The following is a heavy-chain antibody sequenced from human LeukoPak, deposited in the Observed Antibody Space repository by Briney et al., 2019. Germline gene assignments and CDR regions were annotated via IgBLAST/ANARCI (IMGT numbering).Heavy chain of an antibody. CDR1: GFTFSSYE. V-gene: IGHV3-48*03. CDR2: ISSSGSTI. D-gene: IGHD2-2*01. J-gene: IGHJ6*04. CDR3: ARDLARCSSTSCYGYYYYGMDV. Sequence: GGSLRLSCAASGFTFSSYEMNWARQAPGKGLEWVSYISSSGSTIYYTDSVKGRFTISRDNAKNSLYLQMNSLRAEDTAVYYCARDLARCSSTSCYGYYYYGMDVWGKGTTVTVSS.